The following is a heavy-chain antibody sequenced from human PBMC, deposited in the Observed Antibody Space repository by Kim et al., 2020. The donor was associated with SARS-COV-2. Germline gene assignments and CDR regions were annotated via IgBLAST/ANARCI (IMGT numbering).Heavy chain of an antibody. CDR2: IDHTGNT. Sequence: SETLSLTCAVYGGSFSGYYWSWIRQSPGEGLEWIGEIDHTGNTNYNPSLKSRVTMSIDMSNYQFSLRLTSVIAADTAVYYCARETRDGSPHYHYYYVDLWDEGTTVTVSS. CDR1: GGSFSGYY. CDR3: ARETRDGSPHYHYYYVDL. D-gene: IGHD4-17*01. J-gene: IGHJ6*03. V-gene: IGHV4-34*01.